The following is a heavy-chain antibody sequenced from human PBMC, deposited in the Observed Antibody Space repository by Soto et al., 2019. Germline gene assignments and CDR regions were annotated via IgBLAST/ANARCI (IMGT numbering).Heavy chain of an antibody. CDR2: INRSGGST. CDR1: GITFSSHA. CDR3: AKDGVHPAFDY. D-gene: IGHD3-3*01. Sequence: GGSLRLSCAASGITFSSHAMSWVRQAPGKGLEWVSTINRSGGSTYYADSVKGRFTISRDNSKNTLYLQMNSLRAEDTAVYYCAKDGVHPAFDYWGQGTLVTVSS. J-gene: IGHJ4*02. V-gene: IGHV3-23*01.